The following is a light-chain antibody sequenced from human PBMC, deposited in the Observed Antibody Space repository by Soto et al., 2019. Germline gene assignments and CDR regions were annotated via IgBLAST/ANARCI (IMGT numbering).Light chain of an antibody. CDR1: KGISNY. V-gene: IGKV1-27*01. CDR3: QQANSFPLT. Sequence: DIQMTQSPSSLSASVGDRVTITCRASKGISNYLAWYQQKPGKVPKLLIYAASTLQSGVPSRFSGSGSGTDFTLTISSLQPEDFATYYCQQANSFPLTFGGGTKVDIK. J-gene: IGKJ4*01. CDR2: AAS.